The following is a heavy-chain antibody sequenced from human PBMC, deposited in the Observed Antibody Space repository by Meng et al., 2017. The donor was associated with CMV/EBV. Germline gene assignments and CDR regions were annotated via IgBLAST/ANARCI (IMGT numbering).Heavy chain of an antibody. V-gene: IGHV2-5*01. Sequence: SGPTLVKPTQTLTLTCTFSGFSLSTSGVGVGWIRQPPGKALEWLALIYWNDDKRYSPSLKSRLTITKDTSKNQVVLTMTNMDPVDTATYYCAHRPTGPLVGDAFDIWGQGTMVTVSS. J-gene: IGHJ3*02. D-gene: IGHD2-8*02. CDR1: GFSLSTSGVG. CDR3: AHRPTGPLVGDAFDI. CDR2: IYWNDDK.